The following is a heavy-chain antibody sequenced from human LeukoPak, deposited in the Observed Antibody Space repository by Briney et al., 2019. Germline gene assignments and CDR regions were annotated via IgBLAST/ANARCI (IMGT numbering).Heavy chain of an antibody. CDR3: VTSRKYTGSDWVNWFDP. CDR2: INESGST. J-gene: IGHJ5*02. Sequence: SETLSLTCGVYGGSFSAYYWSWIRQPPGKGLEWIGEINESGSTNHNSSLKGRVTISVDTPKNQFSLKLTSVTAADTAVYYCVTSRKYTGSDWVNWFDPWGQGTLVTVSS. CDR1: GGSFSAYY. V-gene: IGHV4-34*01. D-gene: IGHD5-12*01.